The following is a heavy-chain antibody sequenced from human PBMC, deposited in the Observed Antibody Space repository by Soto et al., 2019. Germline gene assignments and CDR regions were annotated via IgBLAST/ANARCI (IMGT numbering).Heavy chain of an antibody. CDR2: IYSGGST. CDR1: GFTVSSNY. J-gene: IGHJ3*02. V-gene: IGHV3-66*01. Sequence: GGSLRLSCAASGFTVSSNYMSWVRQAPGKGLEWVSVIYSGGSTYYADSVKGRFTISRDNSKNTLYLQMNSLRAEDTAVYYCAGDFGKGDDYTGSAFDIWGQGTMVTVS. D-gene: IGHD4-4*01. CDR3: AGDFGKGDDYTGSAFDI.